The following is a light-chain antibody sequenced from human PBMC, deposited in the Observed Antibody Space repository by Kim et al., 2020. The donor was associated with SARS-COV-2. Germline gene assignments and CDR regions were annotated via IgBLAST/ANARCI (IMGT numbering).Light chain of an antibody. V-gene: IGKV1-16*02. Sequence: DIQMTQSPSSLSASVGDRVTITCRASQDIRNHLVWFQQKGGKAPESLIYAASSLQSGVPSKFGGSGSGTDFTLTISSLQPEDSATYYCQQYNRYPMTFGQGTRLEIK. J-gene: IGKJ5*01. CDR1: QDIRNH. CDR2: AAS. CDR3: QQYNRYPMT.